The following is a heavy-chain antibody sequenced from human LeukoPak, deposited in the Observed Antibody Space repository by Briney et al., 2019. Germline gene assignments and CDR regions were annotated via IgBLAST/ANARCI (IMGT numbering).Heavy chain of an antibody. CDR2: IRYDGSNK. CDR1: GFTFSSYG. D-gene: IGHD3-10*01. Sequence: GGSLRLSCAASGFTFSSYGMHWVRQAPGKGLEWVAFIRYDGSNKYYADSVKGRFTISRDNSKNTLYLQMNSLSPEDTAVYHCAKDSSTYYYGSGSYGGSVNYWGQGTLVTVSS. CDR3: AKDSSTYYYGSGSYGGSVNY. V-gene: IGHV3-30*02. J-gene: IGHJ4*02.